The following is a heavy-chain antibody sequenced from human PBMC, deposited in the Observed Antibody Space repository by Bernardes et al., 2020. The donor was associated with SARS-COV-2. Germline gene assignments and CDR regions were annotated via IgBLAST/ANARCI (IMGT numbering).Heavy chain of an antibody. Sequence: SETLSLTCTVSGGSISSGGYYWSWIRQHPGKGLEWIGYIYYGGSTTYNPSLKSRVTMSVDTSKNQFSLKLTSVTAADTAVYYCARDGRISVPGTDYFDFWGQGILVTVSS. CDR2: IYYGGST. J-gene: IGHJ4*02. V-gene: IGHV4-61*08. CDR1: GGSISSGGYY. CDR3: ARDGRISVPGTDYFDF. D-gene: IGHD6-19*01.